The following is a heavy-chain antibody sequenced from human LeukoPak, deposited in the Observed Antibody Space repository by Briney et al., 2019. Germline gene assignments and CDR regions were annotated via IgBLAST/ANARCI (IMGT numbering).Heavy chain of an antibody. CDR1: GGTFSIYA. V-gene: IGHV1-69*13. D-gene: IGHD5-24*01. CDR2: IIPIFGTA. J-gene: IGHJ4*02. Sequence: GASVKVSCKASGGTFSIYAISWVRQAPGQGLEWMGGIIPIFGTANYAQKFQGRVTITADESTSTAYMELSSLRSEDTAVYYCARGGEMATILVFFDYWGQGTLVTVSS. CDR3: ARGGEMATILVFFDY.